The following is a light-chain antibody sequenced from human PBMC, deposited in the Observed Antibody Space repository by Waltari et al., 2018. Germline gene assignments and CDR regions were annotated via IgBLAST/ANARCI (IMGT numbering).Light chain of an antibody. CDR1: VTVSSA. CDR2: DVF. V-gene: IGKV1-13*02. J-gene: IGKJ4*01. Sequence: AIQLTQSPSSLSASVGDRVTISCRASVTVSSALAWYQQKPGKAPKLLIYDVFNLQSGVPSRFSGSGSGIDFTLTSSDLQPEDFATYYCQQFNSYPLTFGGGTKVEI. CDR3: QQFNSYPLT.